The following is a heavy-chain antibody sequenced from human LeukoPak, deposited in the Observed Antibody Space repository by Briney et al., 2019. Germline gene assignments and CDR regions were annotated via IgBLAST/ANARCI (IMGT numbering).Heavy chain of an antibody. D-gene: IGHD4-17*01. Sequence: SETLSLTCTVSGGSISSYYWSWIRQPPGKGLEWIGYIYYSGSTNYNPSLKSRVTISVDTPKNQFSLKLSSVTAADTAVYYCARSTDDYGDYYYYYGMDVWGQGTTVTVSS. CDR3: ARSTDDYGDYYYYYGMDV. CDR1: GGSISSYY. J-gene: IGHJ6*02. CDR2: IYYSGST. V-gene: IGHV4-59*01.